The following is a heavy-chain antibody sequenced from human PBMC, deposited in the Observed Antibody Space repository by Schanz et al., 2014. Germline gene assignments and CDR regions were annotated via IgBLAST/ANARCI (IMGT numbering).Heavy chain of an antibody. CDR3: VRERTNYGGNSYFFDH. J-gene: IGHJ4*02. Sequence: VQLVESGGGLVKPGGSLRLSCAASGFTFSDYYMSWIRQAPGKGLEWVANIKHDGSVKDYVDSVEGRFTISRDNAKRSLFLQMNSLRVEDTAVYYCVRERTNYGGNSYFFDHWGQGTLVTVSS. D-gene: IGHD2-21*02. CDR2: IKHDGSVK. CDR1: GFTFSDYY. V-gene: IGHV3-7*01.